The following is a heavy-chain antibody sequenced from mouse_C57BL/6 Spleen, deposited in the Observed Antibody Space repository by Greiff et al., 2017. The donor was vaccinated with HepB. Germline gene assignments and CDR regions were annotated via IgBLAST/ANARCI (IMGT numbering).Heavy chain of an antibody. CDR2: IYPGNSDT. Sequence: EVQGVESGTVLARPGASVKMSCKTSGYTFTSYWMHWVKQRPGQGLEWIGAIYPGNSDTSYNQKFKGKAKLTAVTSASTAYMELSSLTNEDSAVYYCTGGYYGSSIVLYAMDYWGQGTSVTVSS. V-gene: IGHV1-5*01. D-gene: IGHD1-1*01. CDR1: GYTFTSYW. J-gene: IGHJ4*01. CDR3: TGGYYGSSIVLYAMDY.